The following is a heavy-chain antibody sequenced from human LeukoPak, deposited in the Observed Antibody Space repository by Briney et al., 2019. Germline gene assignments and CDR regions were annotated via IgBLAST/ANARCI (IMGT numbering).Heavy chain of an antibody. Sequence: SETLSLTCTVSGGSISPYYWSWIRQPPGKGLEWIGYIYYSESTDYNPSLKSRVTISVDTSESQFSLKLSSVTAADTAVYYCARAYSAMAAPDYWGQGTLVTVSS. CDR2: IYYSEST. D-gene: IGHD6-6*01. CDR1: GGSISPYY. J-gene: IGHJ4*02. CDR3: ARAYSAMAAPDY. V-gene: IGHV4-59*01.